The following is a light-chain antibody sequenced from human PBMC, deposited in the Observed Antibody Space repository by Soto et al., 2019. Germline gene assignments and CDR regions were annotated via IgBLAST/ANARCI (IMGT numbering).Light chain of an antibody. CDR2: EVS. CDR3: SSYTRSSPL. Sequence: QSVLTQPASVSGSPGQSITISCTGTSSDVGGYNYVSWYQQHPGKAPKLMIYEVSNRPSGVSNRFSGSKSGNTASLTISGLQAEDEADYYCSSYTRSSPLFGRGTKVTVL. V-gene: IGLV2-14*01. J-gene: IGLJ2*01. CDR1: SSDVGGYNY.